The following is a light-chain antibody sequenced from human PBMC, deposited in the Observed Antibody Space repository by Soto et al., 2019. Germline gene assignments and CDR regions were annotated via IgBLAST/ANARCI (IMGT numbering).Light chain of an antibody. Sequence: IFVKQSPATLSLAPRERTTLSCRASQSVNSYLAWYQQKPGQAPRLLIYDASNRATGIPARFSGSGSGTDFTLTISSLEPEDFAVYYCQQRSNWLTFGGGTKVEIK. J-gene: IGKJ4*01. CDR2: DAS. CDR1: QSVNSY. CDR3: QQRSNWLT. V-gene: IGKV3-11*01.